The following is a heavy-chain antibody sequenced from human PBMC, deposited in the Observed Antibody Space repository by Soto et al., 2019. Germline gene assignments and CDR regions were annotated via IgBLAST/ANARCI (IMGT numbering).Heavy chain of an antibody. CDR1: GFTFSNAW. CDR3: TTAGWEGWSYYYYYGMDV. CDR2: IKSKTDGGTT. V-gene: IGHV3-15*01. J-gene: IGHJ6*02. Sequence: EVQLVESGGGLVKPGGSLRLSCAASGFTFSNAWMSWVRQAPGKGLEWVGRIKSKTDGGTTDYAAPVKGRFTISRDDSKNTLYLQMNSLKTEDTAVYYCTTAGWEGWSYYYYYGMDVWGQGTTVTVSS. D-gene: IGHD6-19*01.